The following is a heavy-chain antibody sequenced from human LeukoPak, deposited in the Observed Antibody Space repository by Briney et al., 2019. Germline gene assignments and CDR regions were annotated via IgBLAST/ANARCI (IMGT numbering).Heavy chain of an antibody. J-gene: IGHJ4*02. Sequence: GASVKVSCKASGYSFSDYYMHWVRQAPGQGLEWMGWINPNSGGTKYAQKFQGRVTMTRDTSISTAYMELSSLRSDDMAVYYCARTLTGFRLDYWGQGTLVTVSS. CDR1: GYSFSDYY. D-gene: IGHD1-1*01. CDR3: ARTLTGFRLDY. CDR2: INPNSGGT. V-gene: IGHV1-2*02.